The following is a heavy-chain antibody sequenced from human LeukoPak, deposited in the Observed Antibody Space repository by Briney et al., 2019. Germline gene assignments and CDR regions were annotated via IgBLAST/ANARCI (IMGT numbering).Heavy chain of an antibody. D-gene: IGHD1-26*01. Sequence: GGSLRLSCGASGFVFDDYDMHWVRQAPGKGLEWVAFIRSDGYHTYYADSVKGRFTISRDNSKNTLYLQMNSLRAEDTAVYYCAGVAEVGVTGYYYYMDVWGKGTTVTISS. CDR3: AGVAEVGVTGYYYYMDV. V-gene: IGHV3-30*02. CDR2: IRSDGYHT. CDR1: GFVFDDYD. J-gene: IGHJ6*03.